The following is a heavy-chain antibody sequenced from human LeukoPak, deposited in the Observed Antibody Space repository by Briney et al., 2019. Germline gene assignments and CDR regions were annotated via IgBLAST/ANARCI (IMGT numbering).Heavy chain of an antibody. V-gene: IGHV3-21*01. J-gene: IGHJ6*04. CDR2: ITASSTAI. D-gene: IGHD4-23*01. CDR1: GFTFNTYT. CDR3: ARLDYGGDRDV. Sequence: GGSLRLSCAASGFTFNTYTMNWVRQAPGKGLEWVSSITASSTAIYSADSVKGRFTISRDNAKNSLYLQMNSLRAEDTAVYYCARLDYGGDRDVWGKGTTVTVSS.